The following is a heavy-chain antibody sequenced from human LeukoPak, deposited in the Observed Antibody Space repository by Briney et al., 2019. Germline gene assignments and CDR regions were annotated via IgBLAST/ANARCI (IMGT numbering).Heavy chain of an antibody. Sequence: ASVKVSCKASGYTFTGYYMHWVRQASGQGLEWMGRINPNSGGTNYAQKFQGRVTMTRDTSISTAYMELSRLRSDDTAVYYCARETRTTVTSPGYWGQGTLVTVSS. CDR2: INPNSGGT. CDR1: GYTFTGYY. CDR3: ARETRTTVTSPGY. V-gene: IGHV1-2*06. D-gene: IGHD4-17*01. J-gene: IGHJ4*02.